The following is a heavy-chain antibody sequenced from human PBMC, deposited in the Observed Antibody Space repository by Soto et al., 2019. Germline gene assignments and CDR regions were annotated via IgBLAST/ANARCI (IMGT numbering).Heavy chain of an antibody. V-gene: IGHV3-23*01. Sequence: GGSLRLSCAASGFTFSSYAMSWVRQAPGKGLEWVSDISGSGRSTYYADSVKGRFTISRDNSKNTLYLQMNSLGAEDTDVYYCAKMVTSSWLSYFDYWGQGTLVTVSS. CDR2: ISGSGRST. CDR1: GFTFSSYA. J-gene: IGHJ4*02. D-gene: IGHD3-22*01. CDR3: AKMVTSSWLSYFDY.